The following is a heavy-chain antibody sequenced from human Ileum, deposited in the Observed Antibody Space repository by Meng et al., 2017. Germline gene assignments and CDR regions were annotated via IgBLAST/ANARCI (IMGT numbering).Heavy chain of an antibody. J-gene: IGHJ4*02. V-gene: IGHV1-2*06. CDR3: ARSEVVTAVDY. D-gene: IGHD2-21*02. CDR2: INPNSGAT. CDR1: GYIFNEYY. Sequence: ASVKVSCKTSGYIFNEYYIHCVRQAPGQGLEWIGRINPNSGATNYAQQFQDRVALTRDTSLSTAYMELTSMRSDDTAIYYCARSEVVTAVDYWGQGTLVTVSS.